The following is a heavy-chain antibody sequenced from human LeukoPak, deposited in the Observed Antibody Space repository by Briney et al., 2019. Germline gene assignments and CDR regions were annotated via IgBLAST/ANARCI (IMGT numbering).Heavy chain of an antibody. J-gene: IGHJ4*02. CDR3: AKDSYDSSGYYLPDFDY. CDR2: ISGDGGST. CDR1: GFTFDDYA. V-gene: IGHV3-43*02. D-gene: IGHD3-22*01. Sequence: PGGSLRLSCAASGFTFDDYAMHWVRQAPGKGLEWVSLISGDGGSTYYADSVKGRFTISRDNSKNSLYLQMNSLRTEDTALYYCAKDSYDSSGYYLPDFDYWGPGTLVTVSS.